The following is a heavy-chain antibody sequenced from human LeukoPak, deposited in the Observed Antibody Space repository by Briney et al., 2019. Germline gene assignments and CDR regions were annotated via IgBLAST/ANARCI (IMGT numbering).Heavy chain of an antibody. CDR3: AKDGGSSPNYYYYYGMDV. Sequence: GGSLRLSCAASGFTFSSYGMHWVRQAPGKGLEWVAVISYDGSNKYYADSVKGRFTISRDNSKNTLYLQMNSLRAEDTAVYYCAKDGGSSPNYYYYYGMDVWGQGTTVTVSS. V-gene: IGHV3-30*18. J-gene: IGHJ6*02. CDR1: GFTFSSYG. D-gene: IGHD1-26*01. CDR2: ISYDGSNK.